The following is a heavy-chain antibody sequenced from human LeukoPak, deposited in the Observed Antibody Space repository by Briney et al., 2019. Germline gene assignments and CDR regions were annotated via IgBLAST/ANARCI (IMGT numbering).Heavy chain of an antibody. CDR1: GFTFSSYA. CDR3: AKERPYDFWCGYPFDY. V-gene: IGHV3-23*01. Sequence: GGSLRLSCAASGFTFSSYAMSWVRQAPGKGLEWVSAISGSGGSTYYADSVKGRFTISRDNSKNTLYLQMNSLRAEDTAVYYCAKERPYDFWCGYPFDYWGQGTLVTVSS. J-gene: IGHJ4*02. CDR2: ISGSGGST. D-gene: IGHD3-3*01.